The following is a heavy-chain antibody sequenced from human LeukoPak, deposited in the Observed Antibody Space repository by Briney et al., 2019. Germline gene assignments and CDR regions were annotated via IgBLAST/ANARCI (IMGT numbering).Heavy chain of an antibody. CDR2: IYHSGST. V-gene: IGHV4-30-2*01. J-gene: IGHJ4*02. Sequence: PSETLSLTCAVSGGSISSGGYSWSWIRQPPGKGLEWIGYIYHSGSTYYNPSLKSRVTISVDRSKNQFSLKLSSLTAADTAVYYCARSSSWYPRNFDYWGQGTLVTVSS. D-gene: IGHD6-13*01. CDR3: ARSSSWYPRNFDY. CDR1: GGSISSGGYS.